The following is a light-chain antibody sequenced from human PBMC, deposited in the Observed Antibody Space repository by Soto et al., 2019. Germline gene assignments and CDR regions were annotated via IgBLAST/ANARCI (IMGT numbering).Light chain of an antibody. J-gene: IGKJ1*01. CDR1: QSVSSNY. CDR3: QQYITAPET. Sequence: EIVLTQSPGTLSLSPGERATLSCRASQSVSSNYLAWYQQKPGQAPRLLIYGASSRATGTPDRFSGSGSGTDFTLTISRLEPEDFAVYHCQQYITAPETFGQGTKVELK. V-gene: IGKV3-20*01. CDR2: GAS.